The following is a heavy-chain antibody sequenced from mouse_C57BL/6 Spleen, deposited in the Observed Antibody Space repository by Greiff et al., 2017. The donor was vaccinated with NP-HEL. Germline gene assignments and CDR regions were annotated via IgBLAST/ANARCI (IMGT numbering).Heavy chain of an antibody. J-gene: IGHJ1*03. CDR3: TRGKNYGNPYWYFDV. CDR2: INYDGSST. CDR1: GFTFSDYY. V-gene: IGHV5-16*01. D-gene: IGHD2-1*01. Sequence: DVKLVESEGGLVQPGSSMKLSCTASGFTFSDYYMAWVRQVPEKGLEWVANINYDGSSTYYLDSLKSRFIISRDNAKNILYLQMSSLKSEDTATYYCTRGKNYGNPYWYFDVWGTGTTVTVSS.